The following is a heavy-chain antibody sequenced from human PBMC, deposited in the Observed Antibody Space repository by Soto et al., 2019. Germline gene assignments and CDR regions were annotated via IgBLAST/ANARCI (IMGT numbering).Heavy chain of an antibody. D-gene: IGHD5-18*01. Sequence: QVQLVQSGAEVKKPGASVKVSCKASGYTFTSYDINWVRQATGHGLEWMGWMNPNSGNTGYAQKFQGRVNMTRNTSISTAYMELSSLRSEDTAVYYCSRGGGYSYGGYYYYYYGIDVWGQGTTVTVSS. CDR2: MNPNSGNT. CDR1: GYTFTSYD. J-gene: IGHJ6*02. CDR3: SRGGGYSYGGYYYYYYGIDV. V-gene: IGHV1-8*01.